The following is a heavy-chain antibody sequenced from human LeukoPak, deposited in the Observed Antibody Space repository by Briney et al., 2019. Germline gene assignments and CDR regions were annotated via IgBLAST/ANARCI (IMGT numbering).Heavy chain of an antibody. V-gene: IGHV3-30*02. D-gene: IGHD1-26*01. J-gene: IGHJ4*02. CDR2: IRYDGRNK. Sequence: GGSLRLSCAASGFIFSSYGMHWVRQAPGKGLEWVAFIRYDGRNKYYADSVKGRFTISRDNSKNTLYLQRNSLRGEDTAVYYCAKDSLRERIVGSTTRGVNDYWGQGTLVTVSS. CDR3: AKDSLRERIVGSTTRGVNDY. CDR1: GFIFSSYG.